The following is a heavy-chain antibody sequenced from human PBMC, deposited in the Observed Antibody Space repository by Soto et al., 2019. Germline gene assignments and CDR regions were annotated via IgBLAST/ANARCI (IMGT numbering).Heavy chain of an antibody. CDR1: GYTFTSYG. J-gene: IGHJ4*02. Sequence: QVHLVQSGAEVKKPGASVKVSCKASGYTFTSYGITWVRQAPGQGLEWMGWISAHNGNTDYAKKLQGRVIVTRDTFTSTAYMELRSLRSDDTAVYYCARGRYGDYWGQGALVTVSS. V-gene: IGHV1-18*01. D-gene: IGHD1-1*01. CDR2: ISAHNGNT. CDR3: ARGRYGDY.